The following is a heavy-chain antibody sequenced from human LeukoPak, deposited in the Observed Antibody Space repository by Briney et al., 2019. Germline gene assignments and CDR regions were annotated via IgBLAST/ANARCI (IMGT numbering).Heavy chain of an antibody. V-gene: IGHV3-33*01. CDR3: ARSTYSSSSYYFDY. CDR1: GFTFSNCG. D-gene: IGHD6-13*01. Sequence: GGSLRLSCAASGFTFSNCGIHWVRQAPGKGLEWVAVIWSDGINKYYVDSVKGRFTISRDNSKNTLYLQMNSLRADDTAVYYCARSTYSSSSYYFDYWGQGSLVTVSS. J-gene: IGHJ4*02. CDR2: IWSDGINK.